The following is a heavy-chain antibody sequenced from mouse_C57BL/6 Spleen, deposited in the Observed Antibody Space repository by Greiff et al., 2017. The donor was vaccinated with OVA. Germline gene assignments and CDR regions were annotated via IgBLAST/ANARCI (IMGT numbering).Heavy chain of an antibody. CDR1: GYAFTNYL. J-gene: IGHJ2*01. CDR2: INPGSGGT. V-gene: IGHV1-54*01. Sequence: VQLQQSGAELVRPGTSVKVSCKASGYAFTNYLIEWVKQRPGQGLEWIGVINPGSGGTNYNEKFKGKATLTADKSSSTAYMQLSSLTSEDSAVYFCARSGVITGYFDYWGQGTTLTVSS. D-gene: IGHD1-1*01. CDR3: ARSGVITGYFDY.